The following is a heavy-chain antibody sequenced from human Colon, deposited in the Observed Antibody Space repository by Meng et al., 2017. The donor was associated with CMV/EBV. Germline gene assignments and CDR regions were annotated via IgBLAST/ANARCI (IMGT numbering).Heavy chain of an antibody. CDR1: GITFSNYA. J-gene: IGHJ6*02. V-gene: IGHV3-21*01. Sequence: GGSLRLSCAASGITFSNYAMTWVRQAPGKGLEWVSSISSSSSYIYYADSVKGRFTISRDNAKNSLYLQMNSLRAEDTAVYYCAREGGPDPYYYYGMDVWGQGTTVTVSS. D-gene: IGHD2-15*01. CDR3: AREGGPDPYYYYGMDV. CDR2: ISSSSSYI.